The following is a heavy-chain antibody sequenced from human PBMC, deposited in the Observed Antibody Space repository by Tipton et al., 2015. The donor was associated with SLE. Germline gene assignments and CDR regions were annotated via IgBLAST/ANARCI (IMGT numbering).Heavy chain of an antibody. V-gene: IGHV1-2*06. Sequence: QSGAEVKKPGASVKVSCKASGYSFYGYYMHWVRQAPGQGLEWMGRINPNSGVTNYAQKFQGMVTMTRDTSISTAYMELSRLRSDDTAVYYCARVRYYYGSGMPFYGMDVWGQGTTVTFS. J-gene: IGHJ6*02. CDR3: ARVRYYYGSGMPFYGMDV. D-gene: IGHD3-10*01. CDR2: INPNSGVT. CDR1: GYSFYGYY.